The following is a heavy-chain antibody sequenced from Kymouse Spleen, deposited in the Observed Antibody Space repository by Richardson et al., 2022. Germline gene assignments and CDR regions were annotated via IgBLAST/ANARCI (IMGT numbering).Heavy chain of an antibody. CDR1: GGSISSSSYY. Sequence: QLQLQESGPGLVKPSETLSLTCTVSGGSISSSSYYWGWIRQPPGKGLEWIGSIYYSGSTYYNPSLKSRVTISVDTSKNQFSLKLSSVTAADTAVYYCARKGGSGSYYNPWYYYYYGMDVWGQGTTVTVSS. J-gene: IGHJ6*02. CDR2: IYYSGST. CDR3: ARKGGSGSYYNPWYYYYYGMDV. V-gene: IGHV4-39*01. D-gene: IGHD3-10*01.